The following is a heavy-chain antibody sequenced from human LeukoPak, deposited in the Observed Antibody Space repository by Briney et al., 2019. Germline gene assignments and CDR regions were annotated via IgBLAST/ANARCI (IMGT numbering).Heavy chain of an antibody. J-gene: IGHJ4*02. V-gene: IGHV3-48*02. D-gene: IGHD1-26*01. Sequence: PGGSLRLSCAASGFTFSSYSMHWVRQAPGKGLEWVSYISSSSRTIYYADSVKDRFTMSRENAETSVYLQMNSLRDEDTAVYYCARDGKGRRDFDYWGQGTLVTVSS. CDR1: GFTFSSYS. CDR3: ARDGKGRRDFDY. CDR2: ISSSSRTI.